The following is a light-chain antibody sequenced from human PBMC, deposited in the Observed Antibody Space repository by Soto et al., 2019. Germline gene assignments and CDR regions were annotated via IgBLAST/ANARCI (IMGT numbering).Light chain of an antibody. CDR3: QQRTNWPDT. CDR1: LSIGSS. V-gene: IGKV3-11*01. CDR2: GSY. J-gene: IGKJ5*01. Sequence: EIVLTQSPDTLSLSPGERATLSCRASLSIGSSLAWYQQKPGQAPRLLMYGSYHRATGIPARFSGSGSGTDFTLTISSLEPEDFAVYYCQQRTNWPDTFGEGTRLEIK.